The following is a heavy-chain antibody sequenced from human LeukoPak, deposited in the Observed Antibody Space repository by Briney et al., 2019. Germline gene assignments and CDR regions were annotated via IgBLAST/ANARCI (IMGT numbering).Heavy chain of an antibody. J-gene: IGHJ6*02. D-gene: IGHD2-2*01. V-gene: IGHV3-30*18. CDR1: GFTFSSYG. Sequence: GGSLRLSCAASGFTFSSYGMHWVRQAPGKGLEWVPVISYDGSNKYYADSVKGRFTISRDNSKNTLYLQMNSLRAEDTAVYYCAKDHCSSTSCYYYYYGMDVWGQGTTVTVSS. CDR2: ISYDGSNK. CDR3: AKDHCSSTSCYYYYYGMDV.